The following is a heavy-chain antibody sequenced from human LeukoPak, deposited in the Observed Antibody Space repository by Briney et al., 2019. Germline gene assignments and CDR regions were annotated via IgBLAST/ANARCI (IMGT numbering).Heavy chain of an antibody. V-gene: IGHV3-23*01. D-gene: IGHD4-23*01. Sequence: GGSLRLSCAASGFSFSDSAVSWVRHSPGEGLKWVSSISDTGGRTYYADSVKGRFTITRDNSRNTVNLQMNSLRAGDTARYYCATLLLDGGNDAFDIWGQGTMVTVSS. CDR1: GFSFSDSA. CDR2: ISDTGGRT. J-gene: IGHJ3*02. CDR3: ATLLLDGGNDAFDI.